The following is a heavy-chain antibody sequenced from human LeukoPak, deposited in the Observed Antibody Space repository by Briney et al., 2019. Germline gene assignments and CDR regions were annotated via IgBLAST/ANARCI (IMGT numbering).Heavy chain of an antibody. Sequence: PSETLSLTCAVSGYSISSGYYWGWSRPPPGKGGEWIGIIYNSGSTYCNPSLKSRVTISVDTSKNHFSLQLSSVTAADTAVYYCARHDGYYDFWSGFAGAFDIWGQGTMVTVSS. CDR1: GYSISSGYY. CDR3: ARHDGYYDFWSGFAGAFDI. V-gene: IGHV4-38-2*01. J-gene: IGHJ3*02. CDR2: IYNSGST. D-gene: IGHD3-3*01.